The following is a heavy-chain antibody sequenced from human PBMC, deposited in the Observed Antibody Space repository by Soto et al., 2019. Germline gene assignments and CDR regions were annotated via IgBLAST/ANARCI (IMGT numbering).Heavy chain of an antibody. J-gene: IGHJ5*02. CDR1: GYTFTSYG. Sequence: QVQLVQSGAEVKKPGASVKVSCKASGYTFTSYGISWVRQASGQGLEWMGWISAYNGNTKYAQKLQGRVTMTTDTPTSTADRELRSLRSNDTAVYYCARDEAYKWNDGGWFDPWGQGTLVTVSS. V-gene: IGHV1-18*01. CDR3: ARDEAYKWNDGGWFDP. CDR2: ISAYNGNT. D-gene: IGHD1-1*01.